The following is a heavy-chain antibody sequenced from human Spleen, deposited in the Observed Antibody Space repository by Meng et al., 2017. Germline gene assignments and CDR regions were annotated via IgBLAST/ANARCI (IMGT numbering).Heavy chain of an antibody. CDR1: GFTFSSYG. Sequence: GESLKISCAASGFTFSSYGMHWVRQAPGKGLEWVSGINWNGGSTGYADSVKGRFTISRDNAKNSLYLQMNSLRAEDTALYYCMGVGARDYWGQGTLVTVSS. D-gene: IGHD1-26*01. J-gene: IGHJ4*02. CDR2: INWNGGST. CDR3: MGVGARDY. V-gene: IGHV3-20*04.